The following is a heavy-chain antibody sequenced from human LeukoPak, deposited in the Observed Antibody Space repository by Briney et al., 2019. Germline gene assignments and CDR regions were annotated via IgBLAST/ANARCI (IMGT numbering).Heavy chain of an antibody. CDR3: AKEYCSCTSCYPYYYYYGMDV. D-gene: IGHD2-2*01. CDR2: ISWNSGSI. CDR1: GFTFDDYA. V-gene: IGHV3-9*01. Sequence: GRSLRLSCAASGFTFDDYAMHWVRQAPGKGLEWVSGISWNSGSIGYADSVKGRFTISRDNAKNSLYLQMNSLRAEDTALYYCAKEYCSCTSCYPYYYYYGMDVWGQGTTVTVSS. J-gene: IGHJ6*02.